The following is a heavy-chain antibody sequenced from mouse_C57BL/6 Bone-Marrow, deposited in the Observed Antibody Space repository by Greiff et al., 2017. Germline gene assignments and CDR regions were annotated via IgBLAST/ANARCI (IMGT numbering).Heavy chain of an antibody. Sequence: EVKLMESGGGLVQPKGSLKLSCAASGFSFNTYAMNWVRQAPGKGLEWVARIRSKSNNYATYYADSVKDRFTISRDDSESMLYLQMNNLKTEDTAMYYCVRGKAAYWGQGTLVTVSA. V-gene: IGHV10-1*01. CDR3: VRGKAAY. CDR1: GFSFNTYA. J-gene: IGHJ3*01. CDR2: IRSKSNNYAT.